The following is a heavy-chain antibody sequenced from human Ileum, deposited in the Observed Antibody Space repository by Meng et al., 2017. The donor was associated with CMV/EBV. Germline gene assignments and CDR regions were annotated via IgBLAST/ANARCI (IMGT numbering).Heavy chain of an antibody. CDR1: GFSFSDYY. J-gene: IGHJ4*02. D-gene: IGHD3-10*01. V-gene: IGHV3-11*04. CDR2: ISSDGSAI. CDR3: ARDGSYYGSGSYHSYFDY. Sequence: GESLKISCAASGFSFSDYYMNWIRQAPGKGLEWVSYISSDGSAIYYADSVKGRFTISRDNSKNTLYLQMGSLRAEDMAVYYCARDGSYYGSGSYHSYFDYWGQGTLVTVSS.